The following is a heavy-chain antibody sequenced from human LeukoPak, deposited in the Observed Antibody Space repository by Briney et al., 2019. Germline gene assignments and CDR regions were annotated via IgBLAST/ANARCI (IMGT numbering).Heavy chain of an antibody. D-gene: IGHD3-10*01. Sequence: GGPLSLPCAASGLTYSLFGVSWVPQAPGKGLEWVSAIFGDGVTTFDAVSVKGWFIISRDNSQNRLFLQVNSLRVEDTAVYYSAKGLGGFASAPGSWGQGTMVTVSS. CDR3: AKGLGGFASAPGS. V-gene: IGHV3-23*01. J-gene: IGHJ5*02. CDR1: GLTYSLFG. CDR2: IFGDGVTT.